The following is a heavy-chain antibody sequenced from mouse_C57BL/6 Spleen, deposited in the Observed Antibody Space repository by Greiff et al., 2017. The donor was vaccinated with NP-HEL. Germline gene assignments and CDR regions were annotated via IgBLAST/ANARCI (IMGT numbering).Heavy chain of an antibody. D-gene: IGHD1-3*01. J-gene: IGHJ4*01. CDR3: ARPTVKGYYYAMDY. Sequence: VQLVESGGGLVKPGGSLKLSCAASGFTFSDYGMHWVRQAPEKGLEWVAYISSGSSTIYYADTVKGRLTISRDNATNTLFLQVTRLRSEDTAMDYCARPTVKGYYYAMDYWGQGTSVTVST. CDR2: ISSGSSTI. V-gene: IGHV5-17*01. CDR1: GFTFSDYG.